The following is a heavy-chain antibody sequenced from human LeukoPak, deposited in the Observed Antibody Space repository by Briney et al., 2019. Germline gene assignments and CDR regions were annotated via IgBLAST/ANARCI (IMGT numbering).Heavy chain of an antibody. D-gene: IGHD6-13*01. CDR1: GGSISSSSYH. J-gene: IGHJ6*03. CDR3: ARDASSSWNNDYYYYMDV. CDR2: IYYSGST. Sequence: PSETLSLTCTVSGGSISSSSYHWGWIRQPPGKGLEWIGSIYYSGSTYYNPSLKSRVTISVDTSKNQFSLKLSSVTAADTALYYCARDASSSWNNDYYYYMDVWGKGTTVTVSS. V-gene: IGHV4-39*07.